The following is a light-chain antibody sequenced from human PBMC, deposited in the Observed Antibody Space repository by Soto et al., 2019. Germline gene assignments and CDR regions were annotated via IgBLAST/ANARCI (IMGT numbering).Light chain of an antibody. CDR1: PGISNS. Sequence: DTPMTQSPSSLSASVGDIVTITCRASPGISNSLAWYQQKPGKVPVLLIYAASTLQSGGPSRFSGSGSGTDFTLTISSLQPEDGATYYGEKYNSSPFTFGRETKVDIK. CDR3: EKYNSSPFT. CDR2: AAS. J-gene: IGKJ3*01. V-gene: IGKV1-27*01.